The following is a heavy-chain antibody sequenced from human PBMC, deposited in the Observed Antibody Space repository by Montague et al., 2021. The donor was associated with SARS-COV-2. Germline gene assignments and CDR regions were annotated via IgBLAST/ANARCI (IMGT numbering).Heavy chain of an antibody. CDR3: AKDLFCSGGDCYFYGMDL. CDR1: GFTFSTYA. V-gene: IGHV3-23*01. J-gene: IGHJ6*02. Sequence: SLRLSCAASGFTFSTYAMSWFRRAPVKGLEWVSAISGSGDNTYYADSVKGRFTISRDNSKNTVSLQMNSLRVEDTAVYYCAKDLFCSGGDCYFYGMDLWGQGTTVTVSS. CDR2: ISGSGDNT. D-gene: IGHD2-15*01.